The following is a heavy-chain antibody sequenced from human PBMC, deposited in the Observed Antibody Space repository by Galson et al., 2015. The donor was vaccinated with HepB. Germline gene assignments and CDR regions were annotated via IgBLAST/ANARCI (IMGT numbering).Heavy chain of an antibody. D-gene: IGHD3-10*01. Sequence: CAISGDSVSSNRAAWNWIRQSPSRGLEWLGRTYYRSKWLDDYAVSLKSRIIINPDTSKNQFSLQLNSVTPEDTAVYYCARVTPGAGSYGSGTAFDIWGQGTMVTVSS. J-gene: IGHJ3*02. CDR2: TYYRSKWLD. CDR3: ARVTPGAGSYGSGTAFDI. V-gene: IGHV6-1*01. CDR1: GDSVSSNRAA.